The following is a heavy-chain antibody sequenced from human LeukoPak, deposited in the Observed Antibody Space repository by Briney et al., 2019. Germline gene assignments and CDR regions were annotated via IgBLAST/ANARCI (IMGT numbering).Heavy chain of an antibody. CDR1: GYTFTSYY. D-gene: IGHD6-19*01. CDR3: ARDVSATYIAVTGGFDY. Sequence: GASVKVSCKASGYTFTSYYMHWVRQAPGQGLEWMGIINPSGGSTSYAQKFQGRVTMTRDTSTSTVYMELSSLRSEDTAVYYCARDVSATYIAVTGGFDYWGQGTLVTVSS. CDR2: INPSGGST. V-gene: IGHV1-46*01. J-gene: IGHJ4*02.